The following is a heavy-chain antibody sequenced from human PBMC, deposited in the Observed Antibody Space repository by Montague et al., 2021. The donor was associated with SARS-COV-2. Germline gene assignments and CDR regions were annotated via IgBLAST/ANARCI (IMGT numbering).Heavy chain of an antibody. CDR3: AKSRSSSWHDNWFDS. J-gene: IGHJ5*01. D-gene: IGHD6-13*01. CDR1: GFTFSSYA. CDR2: ISATGLIT. V-gene: IGHV3-23*01. Sequence: LRLSCAASGFTFSSYAMSWVRQAPGKGLEWVSDISATGLITYYAGSVKGRFTISRDSSKNTLNLHMNSLRVEDTAVYYCAKSRSSSWHDNWFDSWGQGTLVTVSS.